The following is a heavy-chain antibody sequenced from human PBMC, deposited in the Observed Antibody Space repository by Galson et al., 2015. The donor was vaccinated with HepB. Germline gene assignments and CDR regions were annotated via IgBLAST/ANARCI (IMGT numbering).Heavy chain of an antibody. J-gene: IGHJ2*01. D-gene: IGHD2-21*02. V-gene: IGHV3-13*01. CDR3: ARGLVVTASFYWYFDL. CDR2: IGTAGDT. CDR1: GFTFSSYD. Sequence: SLRLSCAASGFTFSSYDMHWVRQATGKGLEWVSAIGTAGDTYYPGSVKGRFTISRENAKNSLYLQMNSLRAGDTAVYYCARGLVVTASFYWYFDLWGRGTLVTVSS.